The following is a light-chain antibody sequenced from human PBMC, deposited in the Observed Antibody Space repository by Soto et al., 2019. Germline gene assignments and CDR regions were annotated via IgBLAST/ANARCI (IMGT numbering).Light chain of an antibody. CDR2: NAS. CDR3: QQYYTYPVT. CDR1: QSIGSW. J-gene: IGKJ1*01. Sequence: DIQMTQSPSTLSASVGDRVTITCRASQSIGSWLAWYQQKPGKAPKLLIYNASTLESGVPSRFSGSGSGTELTLTISSLQPDDFATYHCQQYYTYPVTFGQGTKVEIK. V-gene: IGKV1-5*03.